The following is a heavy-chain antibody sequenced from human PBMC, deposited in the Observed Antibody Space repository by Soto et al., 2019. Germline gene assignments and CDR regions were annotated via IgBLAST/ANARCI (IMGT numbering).Heavy chain of an antibody. J-gene: IGHJ4*02. V-gene: IGHV3-23*01. Sequence: GGSLRLSCAASGFTFSSYAMNWVRQAPGKGLEWVSAIGTNTDTYYADSVKGRSTISRDNSKTTLYLQMNSLRAEDTALYYCAKKYPGTRPFDYWGQGTLVTVSS. D-gene: IGHD2-2*01. CDR1: GFTFSSYA. CDR3: AKKYPGTRPFDY. CDR2: IGTNTDT.